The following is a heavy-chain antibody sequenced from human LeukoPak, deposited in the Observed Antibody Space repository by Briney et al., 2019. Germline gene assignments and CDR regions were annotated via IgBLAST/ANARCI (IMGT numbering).Heavy chain of an antibody. CDR2: IYYSGST. Sequence: SETLFLTCTVSGGSISSYYWSWIRQPPGKGLEWIGYIYYSGSTNYNPSLKSRVTISVDTSKNQFSLKLSSVTAADTAVYYCASAEREGYFDYWGQGTLVTVSS. V-gene: IGHV4-59*01. D-gene: IGHD5-24*01. CDR1: GGSISSYY. J-gene: IGHJ4*02. CDR3: ASAEREGYFDY.